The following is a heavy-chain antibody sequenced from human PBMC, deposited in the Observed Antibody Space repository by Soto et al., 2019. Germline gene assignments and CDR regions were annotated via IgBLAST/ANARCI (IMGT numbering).Heavy chain of an antibody. V-gene: IGHV3-74*01. CDR3: ALSHTVTTDY. J-gene: IGHJ4*02. Sequence: EVQLVESGGGLVQPGGSLRLSCAASGLTFSSYWMHWVRQAPGKGLVWVSRINSAGSSTSYADSVKGRFTISRDNAKNTLYMQMNSLRAEDTAVYYCALSHTVTTDYWGQGTLVTVSS. CDR2: INSAGSST. CDR1: GLTFSSYW. D-gene: IGHD4-17*01.